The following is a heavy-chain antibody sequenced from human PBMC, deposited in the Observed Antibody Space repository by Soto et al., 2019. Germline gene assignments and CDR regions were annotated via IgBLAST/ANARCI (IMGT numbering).Heavy chain of an antibody. D-gene: IGHD2-21*02. V-gene: IGHV3-64*01. J-gene: IGHJ4*02. Sequence: SGFTFSSYAMHWVRQAPGKGLEYVSGISSNGGSTYYANSVKGRFTISRDNSKNTLYLQVGSLRAEDMAVYYCARSGLPFDYWGQGTLVTVSS. CDR1: GFTFSSYA. CDR3: ARSGLPFDY. CDR2: ISSNGGST.